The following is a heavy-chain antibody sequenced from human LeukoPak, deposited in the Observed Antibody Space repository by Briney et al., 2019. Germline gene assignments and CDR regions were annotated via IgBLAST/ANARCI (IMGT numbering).Heavy chain of an antibody. CDR2: IYYSGST. V-gene: IGHV4-59*08. CDR1: GGSISSYY. Sequence: PSETLSLTCTVSGGSISSYYWSWIRQPPVKGLEWIGYIYYSGSTNYNPSLKSRVTISVDTSKNQFSLKLSSVTAADTAVYYCARHYSYCSGGSCYSDFYFDYWGQGTLVTVSS. J-gene: IGHJ4*02. D-gene: IGHD2-15*01. CDR3: ARHYSYCSGGSCYSDFYFDY.